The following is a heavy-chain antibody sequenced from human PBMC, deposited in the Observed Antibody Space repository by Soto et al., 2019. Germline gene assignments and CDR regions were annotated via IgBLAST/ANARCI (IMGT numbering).Heavy chain of an antibody. Sequence: GGSLRLSCAAAGLTFSSYAMSWVRQAPGKGLEWVSAISGSGGSTYYADSVKGRFTISRDNSKNTLYLQMNSLRAEDTAVYYCAKDGKEEWLVLHYFDYWGQGTLVTVSS. CDR2: ISGSGGST. CDR1: GLTFSSYA. CDR3: AKDGKEEWLVLHYFDY. V-gene: IGHV3-23*01. J-gene: IGHJ4*02. D-gene: IGHD6-19*01.